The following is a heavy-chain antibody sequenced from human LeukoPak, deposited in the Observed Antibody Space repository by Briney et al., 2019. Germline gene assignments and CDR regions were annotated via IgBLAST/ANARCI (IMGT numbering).Heavy chain of an antibody. D-gene: IGHD3-16*02. CDR2: ISGSGGST. CDR3: AKLYVWGSYRYTFDY. CDR1: GFIFSSYA. Sequence: GGSLRLSCAASGFIFSSYAMSWVRQAPGKGLEWVSAISGSGGSTYYADSVKDRFTISRDNSKNTLYLQMNSLRAEDTAVYYCAKLYVWGSYRYTFDYLGQGTLVNVSS. V-gene: IGHV3-23*01. J-gene: IGHJ4*02.